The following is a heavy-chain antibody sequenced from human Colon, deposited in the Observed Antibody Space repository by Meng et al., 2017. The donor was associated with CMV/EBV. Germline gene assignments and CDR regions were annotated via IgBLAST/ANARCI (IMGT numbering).Heavy chain of an antibody. Sequence: AVFGFTLSEYYMSWVRQTPGKELAWVSYISSTGNNINYADSVKGRFTISRDNDKDSVSLQMNSLTAEDTAVYYCARGDYDYSWYFDHWGRGTLVTVSS. V-gene: IGHV3-11*01. CDR2: ISSTGNNI. J-gene: IGHJ2*01. CDR3: ARGDYDYSWYFDH. CDR1: GFTLSEYY. D-gene: IGHD3-22*01.